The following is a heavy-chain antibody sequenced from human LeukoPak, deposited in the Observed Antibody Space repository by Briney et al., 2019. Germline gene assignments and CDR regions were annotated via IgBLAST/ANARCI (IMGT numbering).Heavy chain of an antibody. Sequence: SETLSLTCTVSGGSISGYYWSWIRQPAGKGLEWIGRIYTSGSTNYNPSLKSRVTMSVDTSKNQFSLKLSSVTAADTAVYYCARDHRSSGWYGGLDYWGQGTLVTVSS. CDR1: GGSISGYY. CDR2: IYTSGST. V-gene: IGHV4-4*07. J-gene: IGHJ4*02. CDR3: ARDHRSSGWYGGLDY. D-gene: IGHD6-19*01.